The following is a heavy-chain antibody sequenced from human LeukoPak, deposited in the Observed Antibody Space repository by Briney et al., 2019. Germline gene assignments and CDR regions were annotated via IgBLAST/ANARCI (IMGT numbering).Heavy chain of an antibody. CDR3: AGCGVDFWSGDKYYFDY. V-gene: IGHV4-39*01. CDR1: GGSISSYY. Sequence: SETLSLTCTVSGGSISSYYWGWIRQPPGKGLEWIGSIYYSGSTYYNPSLKSRVTISVDTSKNQFSLKLSSVTAADTAVYYCAGCGVDFWSGDKYYFDYWGQGTLVTVSS. J-gene: IGHJ4*02. D-gene: IGHD3-3*01. CDR2: IYYSGST.